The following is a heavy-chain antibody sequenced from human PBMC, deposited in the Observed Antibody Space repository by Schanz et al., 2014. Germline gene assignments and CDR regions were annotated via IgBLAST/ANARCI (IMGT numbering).Heavy chain of an antibody. CDR3: ASLYDREYFDS. J-gene: IGHJ4*02. V-gene: IGHV3-66*01. CDR2: IYGGGIT. CDR1: GFTVSSNY. D-gene: IGHD2-8*01. Sequence: EVQLVESGGGLVQPGGSLRLSCAASGFTVSSNYMSWVRQAPGKGLEWVSVIYGGGITYYADSVMGRFTIFSDSSRNTLFLQMNSLRAADTAVYYCASLYDREYFDSGGQGTLVTVSS.